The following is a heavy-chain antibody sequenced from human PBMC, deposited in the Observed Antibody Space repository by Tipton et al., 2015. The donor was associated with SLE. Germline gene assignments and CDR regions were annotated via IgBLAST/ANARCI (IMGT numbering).Heavy chain of an antibody. CDR1: GGSITSNNW. V-gene: IGHV4-4*02. CDR3: ARRGITGTTGGMDV. J-gene: IGHJ6*02. D-gene: IGHD1-7*01. Sequence: TLSLTCVVSGGSITSNNWWSWVRQPPGKGLEWIGDIYHSGSTDYNASLKSRVTISVDKSKNQFSLKLSSVTAADTAVYYCARRGITGTTGGMDVWGQGTTVTVSS. CDR2: IYHSGST.